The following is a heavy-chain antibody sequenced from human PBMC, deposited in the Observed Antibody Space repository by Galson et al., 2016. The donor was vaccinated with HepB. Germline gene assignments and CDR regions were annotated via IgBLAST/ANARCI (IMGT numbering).Heavy chain of an antibody. CDR1: GGTFSNFA. D-gene: IGHD3-10*01. J-gene: IGHJ5*02. V-gene: IGHV1-69*06. Sequence: SVKVSCKASGGTFSNFAISWLRQAPGQGLEWMGGIIPLFGATNYAQKFQGRVTITADKSTTTVYMDLSSLRSEDTAVYYGARGGGITMVGGVMPGWVDPWGQGTLVTVSS. CDR3: ARGGGITMVGGVMPGWVDP. CDR2: IIPLFGAT.